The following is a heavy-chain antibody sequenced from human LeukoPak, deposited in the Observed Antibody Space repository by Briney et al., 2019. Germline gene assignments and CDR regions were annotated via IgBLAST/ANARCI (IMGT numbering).Heavy chain of an antibody. V-gene: IGHV3-7*03. Sequence: GGSLRLSCAASGFTLSNHWMTWVRQVPGRGPEWVANVNRDGSETYYLDSVKGRFTISKDNAKNSLYLQMNSLRAEDTALYHCARNNGMDAWGQGTTVIVSS. CDR3: ARNNGMDA. CDR2: VNRDGSET. J-gene: IGHJ6*02. CDR1: GFTLSNHW.